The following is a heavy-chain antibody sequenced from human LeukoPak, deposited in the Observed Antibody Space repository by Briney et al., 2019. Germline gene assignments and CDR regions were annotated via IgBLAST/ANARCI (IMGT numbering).Heavy chain of an antibody. J-gene: IGHJ6*02. V-gene: IGHV1-69*04. CDR2: IIPILGIA. CDR1: GGAFSSYA. CDR3: ASGSLNYYGMDV. Sequence: SVKVSCKASGGAFSSYAISWVRQAPGQGLEWMGRIIPILGIANYAQKFQGRVTITADKSTSTAYMELSSLRSEDTAVYYCASGSLNYYGMDVWGQGTTVTVSS. D-gene: IGHD1-26*01.